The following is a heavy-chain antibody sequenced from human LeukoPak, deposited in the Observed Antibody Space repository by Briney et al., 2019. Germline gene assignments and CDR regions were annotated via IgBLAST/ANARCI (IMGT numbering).Heavy chain of an antibody. CDR2: ISYDGSNK. CDR1: GFTFSSYG. Sequence: GGSLRLSCAASGFTFSSYGMHWVRQAPGKGLEWVAVISYDGSNKYYADSVKGRFTISRDNSKNTLYLQMNSLRAEDTAVYYCAKDPYDSSGYWAMGAFDIWGQGTMVTVSS. CDR3: AKDPYDSSGYWAMGAFDI. J-gene: IGHJ3*02. D-gene: IGHD3-22*01. V-gene: IGHV3-30*18.